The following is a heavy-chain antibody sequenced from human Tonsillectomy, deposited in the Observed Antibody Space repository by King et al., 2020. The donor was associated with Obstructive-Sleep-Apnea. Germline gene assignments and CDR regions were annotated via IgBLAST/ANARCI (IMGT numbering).Heavy chain of an antibody. CDR1: GFTFSNYG. Sequence: VQLVESGGGVVQPGRSLRLSCAASGFTFSNYGMHWVCQAPGKGLEWLAFIRYDGSKIYFGDSVKGRFTISSANSKNTQYLPMNSLRPEDTAVYYCARGSYSSGWEGDYWGQGTLVIVSS. CDR2: IRYDGSKI. J-gene: IGHJ4*02. D-gene: IGHD6-19*01. V-gene: IGHV3-30*02. CDR3: ARGSYSSGWEGDY.